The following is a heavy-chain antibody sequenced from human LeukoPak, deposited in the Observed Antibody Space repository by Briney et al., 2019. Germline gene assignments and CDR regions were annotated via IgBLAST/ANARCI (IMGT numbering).Heavy chain of an antibody. J-gene: IGHJ4*02. CDR2: IWYDGSNK. Sequence: GGSLRLSCAASGFTFSSYGMHWVRQAPGKGLEWVAAIWYDGSNKYYADSVKGRFTISRDNSKNTLYLQMNSLRAEDTAVYYCARFKGSGLDYWGQGTLVTVSS. V-gene: IGHV3-33*01. D-gene: IGHD3-10*01. CDR1: GFTFSSYG. CDR3: ARFKGSGLDY.